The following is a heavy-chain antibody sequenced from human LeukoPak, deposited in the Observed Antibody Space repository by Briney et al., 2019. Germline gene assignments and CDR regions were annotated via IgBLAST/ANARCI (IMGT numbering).Heavy chain of an antibody. D-gene: IGHD4-17*01. CDR3: AREGTVTTSPDY. CDR2: ISSSGSTI. Sequence: PGGSLRLFCGASGFTFSSYEMMWVRQAPGKGLEWVSYISSSGSTIYYADSVKGRFTISRDNAKNSLYLQMNSLRAEDTAVYYCAREGTVTTSPDYWGQGTLVTVSS. V-gene: IGHV3-48*03. CDR1: GFTFSSYE. J-gene: IGHJ4*02.